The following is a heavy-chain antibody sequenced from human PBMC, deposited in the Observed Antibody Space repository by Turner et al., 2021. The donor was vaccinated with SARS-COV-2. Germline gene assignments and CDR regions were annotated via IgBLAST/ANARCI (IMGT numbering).Heavy chain of an antibody. CDR3: ARDHYYDSSGYTLDAFDI. V-gene: IGHV3-33*01. J-gene: IGHJ3*02. CDR2: IFYDVSNK. D-gene: IGHD3-22*01. CDR1: GFTFSSYG. Sequence: QVQLVESGGGVVQPGRSLRVSCAASGFTFSSYGMHWVRQAPGKGLEWVAVIFYDVSNKYYADSVKGRFTISRDNSKNTLYLQMNSLRAEDTAVYYCARDHYYDSSGYTLDAFDIWGQGTMVTISS.